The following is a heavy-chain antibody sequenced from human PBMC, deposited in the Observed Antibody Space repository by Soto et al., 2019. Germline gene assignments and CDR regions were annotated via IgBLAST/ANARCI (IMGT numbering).Heavy chain of an antibody. CDR1: GYSFTSYW. J-gene: IGHJ4*02. D-gene: IGHD6-13*01. Sequence: GESLKISCKGSGYSFTSYWISWVRQMPGKGLEWMGRIDPSDSYTNYSPSFQGHVTISADKSISTAYLQWSSLKASDTAMYYCARHLFDSSSWYDYWGQGTLVTVSS. CDR3: ARHLFDSSSWYDY. CDR2: IDPSDSYT. V-gene: IGHV5-10-1*01.